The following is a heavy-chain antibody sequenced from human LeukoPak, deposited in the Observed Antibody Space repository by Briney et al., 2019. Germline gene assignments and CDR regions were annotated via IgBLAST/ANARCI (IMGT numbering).Heavy chain of an antibody. CDR3: TRDLSTMVVTPVGY. V-gene: IGHV3-49*03. CDR1: GFTFGDYA. CDR2: IRSKAYGGTT. D-gene: IGHD4-23*01. J-gene: IGHJ4*02. Sequence: GGSLRLSCTASGFTFGDYAMSWFRQAPGKGLGWVGFIRSKAYGGTTEYAASVKGRFTISRDDSKSIAYLQMNSLKTEDTAVYYCTRDLSTMVVTPVGYWGQGTLVTVSS.